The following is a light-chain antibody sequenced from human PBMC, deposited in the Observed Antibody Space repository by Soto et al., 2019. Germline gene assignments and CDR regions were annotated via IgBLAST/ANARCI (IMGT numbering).Light chain of an antibody. CDR3: QSYDNSLSAYV. Sequence: QSVLTQPPSVSGAPGQRVTISCTGSSSNFGAGYDVHWYQQLPGSAPKLLIFSNTNRPSGVPDRFSGSKSGTSASLAITGLQAEDEADYYCQSYDNSLSAYVFGTGTKVTVL. V-gene: IGLV1-40*01. CDR1: SSNFGAGYD. CDR2: SNT. J-gene: IGLJ1*01.